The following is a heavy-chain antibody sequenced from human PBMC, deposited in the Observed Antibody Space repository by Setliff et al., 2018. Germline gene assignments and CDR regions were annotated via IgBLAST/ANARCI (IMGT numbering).Heavy chain of an antibody. CDR1: GGTFSSYA. CDR3: ARALLPIYDYSNYEEENYAFDI. V-gene: IGHV1-69*06. J-gene: IGHJ3*02. D-gene: IGHD4-4*01. CDR2: IIPIFGTA. Sequence: SVKVSCKASGGTFSSYAISWVRQAPGQGLEWMGRIIPIFGTANYAQKFQGRVTITADKSTSTAYMELSSLRSEDTAVYYCARALLPIYDYSNYEEENYAFDIWGQGTMVTVS.